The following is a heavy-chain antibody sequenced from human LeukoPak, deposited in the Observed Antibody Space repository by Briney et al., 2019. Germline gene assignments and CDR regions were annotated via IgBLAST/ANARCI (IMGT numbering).Heavy chain of an antibody. CDR2: MNPNSGNT. CDR3: ARVWGNYYYDSSGYWGY. Sequence: GASVKVSCKASGYTFTSYDINWVRQATGQGLEWMGWMNPNSGNTGYAQKFQGRVTMTRNTSISTAYMELSSLRSEDTAVYYCARVWGNYYYDSSGYWGYWGQGTLVTVSS. J-gene: IGHJ4*02. CDR1: GYTFTSYD. D-gene: IGHD3-22*01. V-gene: IGHV1-8*02.